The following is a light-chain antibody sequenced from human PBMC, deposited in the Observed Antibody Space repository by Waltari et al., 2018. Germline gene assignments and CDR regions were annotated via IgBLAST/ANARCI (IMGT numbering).Light chain of an antibody. J-gene: IGLJ2*01. Sequence: QSALTQPRSVSGSPGQSVTISCTGTSSDVGGYNYVSWYQQHPGKAPKRMIYGVSKRPSGVPERFSGAKSGNTASLTISGLQTEDEADYYCCSFAGSHTYVVFGGGTKLTVL. CDR2: GVS. CDR1: SSDVGGYNY. V-gene: IGLV2-11*01. CDR3: CSFAGSHTYVV.